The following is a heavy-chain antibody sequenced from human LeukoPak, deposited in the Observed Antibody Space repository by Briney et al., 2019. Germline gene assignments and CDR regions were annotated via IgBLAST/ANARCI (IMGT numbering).Heavy chain of an antibody. J-gene: IGHJ4*02. CDR1: GGSISSYY. D-gene: IGHD6-19*01. CDR3: ARARLAVAGTTFDY. V-gene: IGHV4-4*07. Sequence: PSETLSLTCTVSGGSISSYYWSWIRQPAGKGLEWIGRIYTSGSTNYNPSLKSRVTMSVDKSKNQFSLKLSSVTAADTAVYYCARARLAVAGTTFDYWGQGTLVTVSS. CDR2: IYTSGST.